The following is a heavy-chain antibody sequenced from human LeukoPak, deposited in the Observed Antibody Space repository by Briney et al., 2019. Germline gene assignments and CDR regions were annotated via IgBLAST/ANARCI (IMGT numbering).Heavy chain of an antibody. CDR3: ARVGWFGEFPYYMDV. Sequence: PSETLSLTCTVSGGSISSSSYYWGWIRQPPGKGLEWIGSIYYSGSTYYNPSLKSRVTISVDTSKNQFSLKLSSVTAADTAVYYCARVGWFGEFPYYMDVWGKGTTVTVSS. CDR2: IYYSGST. D-gene: IGHD3-10*01. J-gene: IGHJ6*03. V-gene: IGHV4-39*07. CDR1: GGSISSSSYY.